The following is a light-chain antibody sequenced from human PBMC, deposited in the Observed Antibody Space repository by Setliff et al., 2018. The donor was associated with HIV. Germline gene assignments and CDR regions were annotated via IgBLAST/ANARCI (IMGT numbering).Light chain of an antibody. J-gene: IGLJ1*01. CDR2: GSF. CDR3: QSYDSSLSGFYV. Sequence: SVLTQPPSVSGAPGQRVTISCTGSSSNIGAGYDVHWYQQLPGTAPKLLIYGSFNRPSGVPDRFSGSKSGTSASLAITGLQAEDEADYYCQSYDSSLSGFYVFGTGTKVTV. CDR1: SSNIGAGYD. V-gene: IGLV1-40*01.